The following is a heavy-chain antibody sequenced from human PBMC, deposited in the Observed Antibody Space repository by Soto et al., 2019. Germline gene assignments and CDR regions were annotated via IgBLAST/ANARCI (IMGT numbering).Heavy chain of an antibody. D-gene: IGHD5-18*01. CDR3: AKQRKYRAYYYPMDV. Sequence: PGGSLRVSCVASGFTFSSYVMSWVRQSPGKGLEWVAGISGISGRTDYADSVKGRFTISRDNSNNILYLQLNSLRAEDTAIYYCAKQRKYRAYYYPMDVWGQGATVTVSS. CDR1: GFTFSSYV. CDR2: ISGISGRT. V-gene: IGHV3-23*01. J-gene: IGHJ6*02.